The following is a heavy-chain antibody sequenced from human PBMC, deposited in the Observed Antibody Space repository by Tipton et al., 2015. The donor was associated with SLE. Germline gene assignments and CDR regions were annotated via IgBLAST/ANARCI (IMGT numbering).Heavy chain of an antibody. D-gene: IGHD1-1*01. J-gene: IGHJ4*02. Sequence: TLSLTCTVSGGSLNSYYWSWIRQPPGKGLEWIGYIYSSGSAKYNPSLDGRVTISGDTSTNQVSLRLTSVTATDTAVYYCARQKLTTLTSTFDLWGQGTLVTVSS. CDR3: ARQKLTTLTSTFDL. CDR2: IYSSGSA. CDR1: GGSLNSYY. V-gene: IGHV4-59*08.